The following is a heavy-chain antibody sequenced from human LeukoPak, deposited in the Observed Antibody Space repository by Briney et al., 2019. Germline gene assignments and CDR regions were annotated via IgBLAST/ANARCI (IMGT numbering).Heavy chain of an antibody. CDR2: FYRSGST. Sequence: SETLSLTCTVSGYSISSGYYWGWIRQPPGKGLQWIGSFYRSGSTYYNPSLKSRVTISVDTSKNQFSLRLNSVTAADTAVYYCARVGGQGTSYLEAFDIWGRGTMVTVSS. V-gene: IGHV4-38-2*02. CDR1: GYSISSGYY. D-gene: IGHD4-23*01. CDR3: ARVGGQGTSYLEAFDI. J-gene: IGHJ3*02.